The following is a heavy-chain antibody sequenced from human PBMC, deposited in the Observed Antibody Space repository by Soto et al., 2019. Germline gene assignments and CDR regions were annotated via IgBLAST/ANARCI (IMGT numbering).Heavy chain of an antibody. Sequence: EVQLLESGGGLVQPGGSLRLSCAASGFTFGSYAMNWLRQAPGRGLECVSFISGSGRTTYYADSVKGRFTVSRDNSNNTLYLQMNSLRAEDTALYYCVKFRGPSYSYYSMDVWGKGTTVTVSS. D-gene: IGHD3-16*01. CDR2: ISGSGRTT. CDR3: VKFRGPSYSYYSMDV. J-gene: IGHJ6*03. V-gene: IGHV3-23*01. CDR1: GFTFGSYA.